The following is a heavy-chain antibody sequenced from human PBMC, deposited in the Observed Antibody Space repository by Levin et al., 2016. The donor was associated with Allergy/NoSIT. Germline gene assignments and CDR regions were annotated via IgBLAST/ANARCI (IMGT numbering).Heavy chain of an antibody. CDR1: GFTFSSYS. CDR2: ISSSSSTI. D-gene: IGHD6-19*01. Sequence: GESLKISCAASGFTFSSYSMNWVRQAPGKGLEWVSYISSSSSTIYYADSVKGRFTISRDNAKNSLYLQMNSLRDEDTAVYYCAARPLAVAGNWFDPWGQGTLVTVSS. J-gene: IGHJ5*02. CDR3: AARPLAVAGNWFDP. V-gene: IGHV3-48*02.